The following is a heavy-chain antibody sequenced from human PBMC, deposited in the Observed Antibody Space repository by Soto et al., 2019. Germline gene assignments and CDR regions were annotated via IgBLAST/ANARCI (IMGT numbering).Heavy chain of an antibody. CDR1: GYTFTSYA. J-gene: IGHJ4*02. CDR2: INAGNGNT. Sequence: QVQLVQSGAEVKKPGASVKVSCKASGYTFTSYAMHWVRQAPGQRLEWMGWINAGNGNTKYSQKFQGRVTITRDTSASTAYMELSSLRSEDTAVYYCARGGITIFGVVITPPANYWGQGTLVTVSS. V-gene: IGHV1-3*01. D-gene: IGHD3-3*01. CDR3: ARGGITIFGVVITPPANY.